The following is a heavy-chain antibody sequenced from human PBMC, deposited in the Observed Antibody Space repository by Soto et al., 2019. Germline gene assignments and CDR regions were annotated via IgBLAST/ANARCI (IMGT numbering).Heavy chain of an antibody. J-gene: IGHJ5*02. V-gene: IGHV3-33*01. Sequence: GGSLRLSCAASGFTFSSYGMHWVRQAPGKGLEWVAVIWYDGSNKYYADSVKGRFTISRDNSKNTLYLQMNSLRAEDTAVYYCARDRTATVITAPKHNWFDPWGQGTLVTVSS. D-gene: IGHD4-17*01. CDR1: GFTFSSYG. CDR3: ARDRTATVITAPKHNWFDP. CDR2: IWYDGSNK.